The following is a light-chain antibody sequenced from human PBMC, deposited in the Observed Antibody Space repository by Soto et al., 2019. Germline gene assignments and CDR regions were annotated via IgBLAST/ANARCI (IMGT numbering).Light chain of an antibody. CDR3: QAWDSSTEHVV. Sequence: SYELTQPPSVSVSPGQTASITCSGAELGDKYACWYQQKPGQAPVLVIYQDTKRPSGIPERFTGSNSGNTATLTISGTQAMDEADYYCQAWDSSTEHVVFGGGTQLTVL. V-gene: IGLV3-1*01. CDR2: QDT. CDR1: ELGDKY. J-gene: IGLJ2*01.